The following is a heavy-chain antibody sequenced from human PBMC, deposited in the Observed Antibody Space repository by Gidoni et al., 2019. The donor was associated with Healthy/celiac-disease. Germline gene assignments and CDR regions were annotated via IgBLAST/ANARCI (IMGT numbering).Heavy chain of an antibody. CDR3: AGRGGGSSSWYSI. CDR2: INPSGGST. D-gene: IGHD6-13*01. J-gene: IGHJ4*02. Sequence: QVQLVQSGAEGKKPGASVKVSCKASGYTFTSYYRHWVRQAPGQGLEWMGIINPSGGSTSYAQKFQGGVTMTRDTSTSQVYMELSSLRSEDTAVYYCAGRGGGSSSWYSIWGQGTLVTVSS. V-gene: IGHV1-46*01. CDR1: GYTFTSYY.